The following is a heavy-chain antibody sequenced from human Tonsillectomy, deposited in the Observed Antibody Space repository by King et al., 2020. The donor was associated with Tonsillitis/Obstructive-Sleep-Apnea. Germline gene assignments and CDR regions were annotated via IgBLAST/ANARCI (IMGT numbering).Heavy chain of an antibody. V-gene: IGHV5-51*01. Sequence: QLVQSGAEVKKPGESLKISCKGSGYIFTSYWIGWVRQMPGKGLEWMGIIYPGDSDTRYSPSFQGQVTISADKSISTAYLQGSSLKASDTAMYYCARPRCSGGSCYSSSIDYWGQGTLVTVSS. CDR3: ARPRCSGGSCYSSSIDY. CDR2: IYPGDSDT. CDR1: GYIFTSYW. J-gene: IGHJ4*02. D-gene: IGHD2-15*01.